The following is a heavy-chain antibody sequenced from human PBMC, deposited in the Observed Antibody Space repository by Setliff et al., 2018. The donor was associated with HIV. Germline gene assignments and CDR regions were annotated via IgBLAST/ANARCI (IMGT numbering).Heavy chain of an antibody. Sequence: SETLSLTCTVSGGSISSYYWSWIRQPPGKGLEWIGYIYYSGSTNYNPSLKSRVTISVDTSKNQFSLKLSSVTAADTAVYYCARITVVTPFPFDYWGQGTLVTVSS. CDR1: GGSISSYY. V-gene: IGHV4-59*01. CDR2: IYYSGST. D-gene: IGHD2-21*02. CDR3: ARITVVTPFPFDY. J-gene: IGHJ4*02.